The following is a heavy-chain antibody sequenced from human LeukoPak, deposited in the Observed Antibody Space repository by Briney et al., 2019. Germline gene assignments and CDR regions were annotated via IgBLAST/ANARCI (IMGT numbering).Heavy chain of an antibody. Sequence: GGSLRLSCAASGFTFSSYAMSWVRQAPGKGLEWVSAISGSGGSTYYADSVKGRFTISRDNSKNTLYLQMNSLRAEDTAVYYCAKFQGMIVVKILIHFDYRGQGTLVTVSS. CDR2: ISGSGGST. V-gene: IGHV3-23*01. CDR1: GFTFSSYA. D-gene: IGHD3-22*01. CDR3: AKFQGMIVVKILIHFDY. J-gene: IGHJ4*02.